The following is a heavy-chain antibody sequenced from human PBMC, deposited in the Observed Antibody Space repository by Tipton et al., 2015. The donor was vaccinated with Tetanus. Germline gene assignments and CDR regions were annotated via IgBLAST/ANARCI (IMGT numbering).Heavy chain of an antibody. CDR2: VYYTGST. CDR1: GGSMSTYY. D-gene: IGHD3-10*01. Sequence: TLSLTCTVSGGSMSTYYWGWIRQPPGKGLEWIGYVYYTGSTDYNPSLKSRVTISVDTSKSQFSLRLTSVTAADTAVYYCARSKLLWFGESLSGFDSWGQGTLVTVSS. V-gene: IGHV4-59*01. J-gene: IGHJ4*02. CDR3: ARSKLLWFGESLSGFDS.